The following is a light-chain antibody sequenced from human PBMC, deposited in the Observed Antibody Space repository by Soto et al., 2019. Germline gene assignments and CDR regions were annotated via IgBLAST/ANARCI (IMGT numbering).Light chain of an antibody. Sequence: DIQMTQSPSSLSASLGDRINVTCRASQKINNFLNWYQLKPGKVPKLLIYAASALQSGVPARFVGGTSGTDFTLTIITLQPEDFATYFCQQTYTDRQTFGQGTKLEI. CDR1: QKINNF. V-gene: IGKV1-39*01. J-gene: IGKJ2*01. CDR2: AAS. CDR3: QQTYTDRQT.